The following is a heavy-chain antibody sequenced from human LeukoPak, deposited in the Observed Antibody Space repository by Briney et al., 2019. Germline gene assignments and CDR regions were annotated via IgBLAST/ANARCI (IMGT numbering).Heavy chain of an antibody. V-gene: IGHV3-7*01. D-gene: IGHD3-3*01. CDR1: GFGFSFHW. CDR2: VRQDGSER. Sequence: GGSLRLSCAASGFGFSFHWMNWVRQAPGKGLECVVNVRQDGSERYYVDSVKGRFTISRDNARNSLYLQMNSLRAEDTAVYYCARVKLEQKGTYHYYYMDVWGKGTTVIVSS. CDR3: ARVKLEQKGTYHYYYMDV. J-gene: IGHJ6*03.